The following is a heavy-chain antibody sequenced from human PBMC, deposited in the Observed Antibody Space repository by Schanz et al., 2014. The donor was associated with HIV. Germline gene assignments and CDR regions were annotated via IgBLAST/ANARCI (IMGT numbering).Heavy chain of an antibody. CDR2: IHHSGDT. V-gene: IGHV4-31*04. CDR1: GGSISSDGYY. Sequence: QVRLQASGPGLVKPSQTLSLTCTVSGGSISSDGYYWSWVRQLPGKGLQWIGYIHHSGDTYYDASLRRRVTLSMDTSKNRFSLKMTAVTAADTAVYYCARSQDTSWFFWGQGILVTVSS. CDR3: ARSQDTSWFF. D-gene: IGHD2-2*01. J-gene: IGHJ4*02.